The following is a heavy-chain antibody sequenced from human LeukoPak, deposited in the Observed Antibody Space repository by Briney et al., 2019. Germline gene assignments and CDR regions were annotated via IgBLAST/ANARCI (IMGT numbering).Heavy chain of an antibody. V-gene: IGHV3-30*03. J-gene: IGHJ4*02. Sequence: GGSLRLSCAASGFTFSNYGMHWVRQAPGKGLEGVAVISYDGNNKYYADSVQGRFTISRDNSKNTLYLQMNSLRAEDTAVYYCARDRKLTAPTPLDYWGQGTLVTVSS. CDR2: ISYDGNNK. D-gene: IGHD3-16*01. CDR1: GFTFSNYG. CDR3: ARDRKLTAPTPLDY.